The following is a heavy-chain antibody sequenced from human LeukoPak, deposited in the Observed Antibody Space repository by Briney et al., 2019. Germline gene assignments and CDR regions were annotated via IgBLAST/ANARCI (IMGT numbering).Heavy chain of an antibody. V-gene: IGHV3-23*01. J-gene: IGHJ4*02. CDR1: AFTFSSYA. Sequence: GGSLRLSCAASAFTFSSYAMSWVRQAPGKGLEWVSTINISGGSAYYAGSVKGRFTISRDNSKNTLYLQMNNLRAEDTAVYYCAKDLGRDGSEIFDYWGQGTLVTVSS. D-gene: IGHD5-24*01. CDR3: AKDLGRDGSEIFDY. CDR2: INISGGSA.